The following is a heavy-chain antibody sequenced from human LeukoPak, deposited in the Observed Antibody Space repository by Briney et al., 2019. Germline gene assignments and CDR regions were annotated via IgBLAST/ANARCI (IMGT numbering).Heavy chain of an antibody. J-gene: IGHJ4*02. CDR1: GFTFSSYA. CDR3: ARGDVVVPAAIDY. Sequence: GGSLRLSCAASGFTFSSYAMHWVRQAPGKGLEYVSAISSNGGSTYYANSVKGRFTISRDNSKNTLYLQMGSLRAEDMAVYHCARGDVVVPAAIDYWGQGTLVTVSS. D-gene: IGHD2-2*01. V-gene: IGHV3-64*01. CDR2: ISSNGGST.